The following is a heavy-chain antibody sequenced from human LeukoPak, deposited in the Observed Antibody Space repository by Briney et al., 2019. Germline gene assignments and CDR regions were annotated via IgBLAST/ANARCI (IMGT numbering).Heavy chain of an antibody. Sequence: GESLKISCKGSGYSFTSYWIGWVRQMPGKGLEWMGIIYPGDSDTRYSPSFQGQVTISADKSISTAYLQWSSLKASDTAMYYCARRDCSSTRCLDAFDIWGQGTMVTVSS. V-gene: IGHV5-51*01. CDR1: GYSFTSYW. CDR3: ARRDCSSTRCLDAFDI. D-gene: IGHD2-2*01. CDR2: IYPGDSDT. J-gene: IGHJ3*02.